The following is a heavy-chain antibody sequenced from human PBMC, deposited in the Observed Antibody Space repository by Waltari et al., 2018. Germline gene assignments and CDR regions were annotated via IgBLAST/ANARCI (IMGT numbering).Heavy chain of an antibody. CDR1: GDSITSSSHY. J-gene: IGHJ4*02. Sequence: QLQLQESGPGLVKPSETLSLTCTVSGDSITSSSHYWVWIRQPPGKGLEWIGSKYYTGKTYYDPSLKSRVTISVHTSKNQFSLNLSSVTAADTALYYCAKLPLQGSKFAYWGQGTLVTVSS. V-gene: IGHV4-39*01. CDR3: AKLPLQGSKFAY. D-gene: IGHD4-4*01. CDR2: KYYTGKT.